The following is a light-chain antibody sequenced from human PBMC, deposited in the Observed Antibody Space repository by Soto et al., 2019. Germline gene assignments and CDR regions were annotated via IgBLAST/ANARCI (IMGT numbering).Light chain of an antibody. Sequence: IQMTHSPSSLSASVGDRVTITCRASQGIRNDLDWFQQKPGKAPKLLIYAASNLQSGVPARFSGSGSGTEFTLTVSSLQPDDFATYYCQHYNSYQLTLGHGTQVDNK. CDR1: QGIRND. J-gene: IGKJ1*01. CDR2: AAS. CDR3: QHYNSYQLT. V-gene: IGKV1-17*01.